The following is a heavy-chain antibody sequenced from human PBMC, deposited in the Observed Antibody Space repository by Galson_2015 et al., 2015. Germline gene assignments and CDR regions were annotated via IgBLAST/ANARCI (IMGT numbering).Heavy chain of an antibody. D-gene: IGHD6-19*01. J-gene: IGHJ6*02. CDR3: ARHGGSGWSFYYYGMDV. V-gene: IGHV5-51*01. CDR2: INPRDSDI. CDR1: GYSFTNYW. Sequence: QSGAEVKKAGEPLEVSCKGSGYSFTNYWIAWVRRMPGKGLEWMGLINPRDSDIRYSPSFQGQVTISADNSISTAYLQWSSLKASDTAMYYCARHGGSGWSFYYYGMDVWGQGTTVTVSS.